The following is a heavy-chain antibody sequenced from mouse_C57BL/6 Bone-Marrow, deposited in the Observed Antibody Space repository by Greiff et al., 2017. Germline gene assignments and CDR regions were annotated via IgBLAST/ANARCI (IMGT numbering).Heavy chain of an antibody. CDR2: IYPRDGST. V-gene: IGHV1-85*01. D-gene: IGHD1-1*01. Sequence: VQLQQSGPELVKPGASVKLSCKASGYTFTSYDINWVKQRPGQGLEWIGWIYPRDGSTKYNEKLKGKATLTVDTFSSTAYMALHRLTSEDSAVYVCAKDYGSSYWYFDVWGTGTTVTVSS. CDR3: AKDYGSSYWYFDV. CDR1: GYTFTSYD. J-gene: IGHJ1*03.